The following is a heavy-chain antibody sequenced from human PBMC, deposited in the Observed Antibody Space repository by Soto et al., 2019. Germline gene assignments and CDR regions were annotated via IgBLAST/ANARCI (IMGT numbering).Heavy chain of an antibody. Sequence: GGSLRLSCAASGFTFSVYGMHWVLQAPGKXLEWVAKIKKDGSEKWHVDYVRGRFNIYRDKDKNSLYLKMNSLRAEDTAVYYCARGDFYDSSGNFSDAFDIWGQGTMVTVSS. J-gene: IGHJ3*02. CDR3: ARGDFYDSSGNFSDAFDI. CDR1: GFTFSVYG. D-gene: IGHD3-22*01. CDR2: IKKDGSEK. V-gene: IGHV3-7*04.